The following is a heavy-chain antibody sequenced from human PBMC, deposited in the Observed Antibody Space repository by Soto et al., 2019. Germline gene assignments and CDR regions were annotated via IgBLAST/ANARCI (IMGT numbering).Heavy chain of an antibody. Sequence: EERLVESGGGSVQPGGSLRLSCAASRFTFSSYWMYWVRQAPGKGLVWVSRINSDVSSTRYANSVKGRFSITRDNSKSTLYLQMNTMRAEDTAVYYGARRREKYYYGLDVWGPGTTVYVSS. CDR2: INSDVSST. D-gene: IGHD1-26*01. CDR1: RFTFSSYW. CDR3: ARRREKYYYGLDV. J-gene: IGHJ6*02. V-gene: IGHV3-74*01.